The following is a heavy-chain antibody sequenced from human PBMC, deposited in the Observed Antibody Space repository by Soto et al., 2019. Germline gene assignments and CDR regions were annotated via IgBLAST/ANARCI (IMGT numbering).Heavy chain of an antibody. D-gene: IGHD3-16*01. CDR1: GGSISSGDYY. Sequence: QVQLQESGPGLVKPSQTLSLTCTVSGGSISSGDYYWSWIRQPPGKGLEWIGYIYYSGSTFYNPSLKNRVTLSLDTSKIQFSLKLSSVTAADTAVYYCVREGGDNWCDPWGQGTLVTVSS. V-gene: IGHV4-30-4*01. CDR2: IYYSGST. CDR3: VREGGDNWCDP. J-gene: IGHJ5*02.